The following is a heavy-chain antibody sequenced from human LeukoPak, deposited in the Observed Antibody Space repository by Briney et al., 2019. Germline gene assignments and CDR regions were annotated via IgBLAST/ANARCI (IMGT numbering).Heavy chain of an antibody. D-gene: IGHD2-8*01. CDR2: INHSGST. CDR3: ARLYVGAFDI. Sequence: SETLSLTCAVYGGSFSGYYWSWIRQPPGKGLEWIGEINHSGSTNYNPSLKSRVTISVDTSKNQFSLKLSSVTAADTAVYYCARLYVGAFDIWGQGTMVXXSS. V-gene: IGHV4-34*01. J-gene: IGHJ3*02. CDR1: GGSFSGYY.